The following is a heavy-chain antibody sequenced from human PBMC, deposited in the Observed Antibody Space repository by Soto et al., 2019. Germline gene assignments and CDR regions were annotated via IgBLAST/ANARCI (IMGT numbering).Heavy chain of an antibody. D-gene: IGHD1-26*01. J-gene: IGHJ5*02. Sequence: EVQLVESGGGLVQPGGSLKLSCAASGFSFSDSAMHWVRQASGKGLEWVGRIGNKGQNYATTYAASVKGRFFISTDESKNTAHLQMNSLKTEDTAVYYCTKVSGTSSAPAALGQGTLVTVAS. V-gene: IGHV3-73*02. CDR1: GFSFSDSA. CDR2: IGNKGQNYAT. CDR3: TKVSGTSSAPAA.